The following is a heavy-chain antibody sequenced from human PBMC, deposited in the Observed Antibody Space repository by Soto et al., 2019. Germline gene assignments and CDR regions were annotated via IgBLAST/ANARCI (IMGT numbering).Heavy chain of an antibody. CDR3: AKALRYGSGRYYFDY. CDR1: GFTFSSYA. J-gene: IGHJ4*02. CDR2: ISGSGGST. D-gene: IGHD3-10*01. Sequence: QTGGSLRPSCAASGFTFSSYAMSWVRQAPGKGLEWVSAISGSGGSTYYADSVKGRFTISRDNSKNTLYLQMNSLRAEDTAVYYCAKALRYGSGRYYFDYWGQGTLVTVSS. V-gene: IGHV3-23*01.